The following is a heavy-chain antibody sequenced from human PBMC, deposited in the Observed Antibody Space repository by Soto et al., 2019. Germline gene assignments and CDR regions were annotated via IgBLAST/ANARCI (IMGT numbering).Heavy chain of an antibody. CDR1: GFTVSSNY. Sequence: GGSLRLSCAASGFTVSSNYMSWVRQAPGKGLEWVSVIYSGGSTYYADSVKGRFTISRDNSKNTLYLQMNSLRAEDTAVYYCARGGSLWYSSGPRAEDDAFDIWGQGTMVTVSS. CDR2: IYSGGST. D-gene: IGHD6-19*01. V-gene: IGHV3-53*01. J-gene: IGHJ3*02. CDR3: ARGGSLWYSSGPRAEDDAFDI.